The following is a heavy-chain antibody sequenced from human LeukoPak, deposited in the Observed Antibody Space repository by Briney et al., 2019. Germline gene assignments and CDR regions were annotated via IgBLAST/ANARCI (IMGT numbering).Heavy chain of an antibody. Sequence: GGSLRLSCTASGFTFGDYAMSWVRQAPGKGLEWVGFIRGKAYGGTTEYAASVKGRFTISRDDSKSISYLQMNSLKTEDTAVYYCTRGSCTNGVCYHFDYWGQGTLVTVSS. CDR3: TRGSCTNGVCYHFDY. V-gene: IGHV3-49*04. CDR1: GFTFGDYA. CDR2: IRGKAYGGTT. D-gene: IGHD2-8*01. J-gene: IGHJ4*02.